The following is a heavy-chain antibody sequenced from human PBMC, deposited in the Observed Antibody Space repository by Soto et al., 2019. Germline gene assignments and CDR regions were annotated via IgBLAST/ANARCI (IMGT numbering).Heavy chain of an antibody. CDR1: GESVSRNRAA. CDR3: PRSLPLEVIAARLPDYGMDV. V-gene: IGHV6-1*01. CDR2: TYSGSQRFN. Sequence: PSQTLSLTFGLSGESVSRNRAASNSIIQSPSIVLXWLGRTYSGSQRFNAHAVSVKSRIIIKPDTSKNQFSRQMKSVTPEDKAVYYCPRSLPLEVIAARLPDYGMDVWGQGTTVTVSS. D-gene: IGHD6-6*01. J-gene: IGHJ6*01.